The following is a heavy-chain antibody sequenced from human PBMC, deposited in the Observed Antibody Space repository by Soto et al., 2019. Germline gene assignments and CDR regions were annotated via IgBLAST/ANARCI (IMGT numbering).Heavy chain of an antibody. CDR2: ISSSGSTI. CDR1: GFTFSSYE. CDR3: ARDRWAFAPASWEPHRGLGD. Sequence: EVQLVESGGGLVQPGGSLRLSCAASGFTFSSYEMNWVRQAPGKGLEWVSYISSSGSTIYYADSVKGRFTISRDNAKNSLYLQMNSLRAEDTAVYYCARDRWAFAPASWEPHRGLGDWGQGTLVTVSS. J-gene: IGHJ4*02. V-gene: IGHV3-48*03. D-gene: IGHD3-16*01.